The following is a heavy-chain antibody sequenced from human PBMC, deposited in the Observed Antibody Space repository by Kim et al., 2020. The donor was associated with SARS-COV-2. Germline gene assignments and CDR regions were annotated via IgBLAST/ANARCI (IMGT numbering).Heavy chain of an antibody. D-gene: IGHD3-10*02. V-gene: IGHV3-11*05. CDR3: ARDLGTGNYYTEGGMDV. CDR2: MGSGDDYT. CDR1: GFKFSDYY. Sequence: GGSLRLSCAASGFKFSDYYMSWIRQAPGKGLEWISYMGSGDDYTNYADSVKGRFTMSSDNAKNLLYLQMNSLRAEDTAVYYCARDLGTGNYYTEGGMDVWGQGITVTVSS. J-gene: IGHJ6*02.